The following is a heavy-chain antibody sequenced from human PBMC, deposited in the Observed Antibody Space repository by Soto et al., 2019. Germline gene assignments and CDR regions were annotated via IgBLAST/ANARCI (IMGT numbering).Heavy chain of an antibody. CDR2: IIPIFGTA. J-gene: IGHJ6*02. Sequence: SVKVSRKASGGTFSSYAISCLRQAPGKGLEWMGGIIPIFGTANYAQKFQGRVTITADESTSTAYMELSSLRSEDTAVYYCATKSMIRGYYYGMDVWGQGTTVTVSS. V-gene: IGHV1-69*13. CDR1: GGTFSSYA. D-gene: IGHD3-10*01. CDR3: ATKSMIRGYYYGMDV.